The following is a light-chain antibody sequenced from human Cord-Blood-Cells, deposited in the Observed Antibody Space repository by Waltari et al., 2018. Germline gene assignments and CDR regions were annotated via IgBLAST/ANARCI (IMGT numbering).Light chain of an antibody. J-gene: IGKJ4*01. V-gene: IGKV2-28*01. CDR3: MQALQTLLT. CDR1: QSLLHSNGYNY. CDR2: LGS. Sequence: DIVMPQSPLSLPVPPGEPASISCRSSQSLLHSNGYNYLDWYLQKPGQSPQLLIYLGSNRASGVPDRFSGSGSGTDFTLKISRVEAEDVGVYYCMQALQTLLTFGGGTKVEIK.